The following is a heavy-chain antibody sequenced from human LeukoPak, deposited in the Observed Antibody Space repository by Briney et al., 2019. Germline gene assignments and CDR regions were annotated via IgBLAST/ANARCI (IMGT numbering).Heavy chain of an antibody. CDR1: GFTFSSYG. CDR3: AKDQIQLWLGSVDY. Sequence: GGSLRPSCAASGFTFSSYGMHWVRQAPGKGLEWVAVISYDGSNKYYADSVKGRFTISRDNSKNTLYLQMNSLRAEDTAVYYCAKDQIQLWLGSVDYWGQGTLVTVSS. V-gene: IGHV3-30*18. J-gene: IGHJ4*02. D-gene: IGHD5-18*01. CDR2: ISYDGSNK.